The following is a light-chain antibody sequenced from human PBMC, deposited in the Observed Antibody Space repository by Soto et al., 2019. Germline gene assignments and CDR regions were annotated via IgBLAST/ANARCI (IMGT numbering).Light chain of an antibody. CDR1: RSVSNY. CDR2: DAS. J-gene: IGKJ5*01. V-gene: IGKV3-11*01. Sequence: EIVLTQCPATLSLSPGESATLSCRASRSVSNYLAWYQQKPGQAPRVLIYDASSRPTDIPARFSGSGSGTDFTLTISSLEPEDFALYYCQQRSNWPITFGQGTRLEIK. CDR3: QQRSNWPIT.